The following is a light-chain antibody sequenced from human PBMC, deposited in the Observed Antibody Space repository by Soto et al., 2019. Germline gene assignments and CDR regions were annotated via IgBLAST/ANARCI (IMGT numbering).Light chain of an antibody. CDR2: EVS. CDR3: SSYTSSSTHWV. CDR1: SSDVGGYNY. Sequence: QPVLTQPASVSGSPGQSITISCTGTSSDVGGYNYVSWYQQHPGKAPKLMIYEVSNRPSGVSNRCSGSKSGNTASLTISGLQAEDEADYYCSSYTSSSTHWVFGGGTKLTVL. V-gene: IGLV2-14*01. J-gene: IGLJ3*02.